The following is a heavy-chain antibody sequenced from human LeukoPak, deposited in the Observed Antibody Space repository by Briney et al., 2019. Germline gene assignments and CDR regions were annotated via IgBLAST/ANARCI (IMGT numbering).Heavy chain of an antibody. CDR3: ARRAGAYSHPYDY. D-gene: IGHD4/OR15-4a*01. J-gene: IGHJ4*02. V-gene: IGHV3-23*01. CDR1: GFTFNSYA. Sequence: GGSLRLSCAASGFTFNSYAMSWVRQAPGKGLEWVSATSSSDAGTYYADSVRGRFTISRDNSKNTLYLQMNSLRAEDTAVYYCARRAGAYSHPYDYWGQGTLVTVSS. CDR2: TSSSDAGT.